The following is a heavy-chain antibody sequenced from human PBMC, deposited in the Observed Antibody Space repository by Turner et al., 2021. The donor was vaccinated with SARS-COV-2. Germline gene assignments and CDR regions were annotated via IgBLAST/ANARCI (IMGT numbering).Heavy chain of an antibody. CDR1: GFTFRSYE. Sequence: EVQVVESGGGLVQPGGSLRLSCAASGFTFRSYEMNWVRQAPGKGLEWVSYISSSGSTIYYADSVKGRFTISRDNAKNSLYLQMNSLRAEDTAVYYCAKPPGEQWLVLALVFDYWGQGTLVTVSS. V-gene: IGHV3-48*03. D-gene: IGHD6-19*01. CDR3: AKPPGEQWLVLALVFDY. CDR2: ISSSGSTI. J-gene: IGHJ4*02.